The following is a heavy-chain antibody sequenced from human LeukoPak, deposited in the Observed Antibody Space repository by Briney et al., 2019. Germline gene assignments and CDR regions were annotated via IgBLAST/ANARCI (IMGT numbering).Heavy chain of an antibody. J-gene: IGHJ4*02. CDR2: ISAGGGVT. V-gene: IGHV3-23*01. D-gene: IGHD3-16*01. CDR3: AKRVGGVNNFDY. CDR1: GFSFSSYA. Sequence: PGGSLRLSCAASGFSFSSYAMGWVRQAPGKGLEWVASISAGGGVTYYADSGEGRFTISRDNSNNTLYLQMNKLRAEDTAVYYCAKRVGGVNNFDYWGQGTLVTVSS.